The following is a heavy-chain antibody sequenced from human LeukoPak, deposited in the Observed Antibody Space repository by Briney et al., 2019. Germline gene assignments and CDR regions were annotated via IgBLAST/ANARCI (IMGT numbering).Heavy chain of an antibody. J-gene: IGHJ4*02. CDR1: GGSFSGYY. D-gene: IGHD3-22*01. V-gene: IGHV4-34*01. CDR3: AKAGDNSGYSDY. CDR2: INHRGST. Sequence: SETLSLTCAVYGGSFSGYYWSWIREPPGKGLEWIGEINHRGSTNYNPSLKSRVQISVDTSKNQFSMKLRSVTGADTAVYYCAKAGDNSGYSDYWGQGILVTVSS.